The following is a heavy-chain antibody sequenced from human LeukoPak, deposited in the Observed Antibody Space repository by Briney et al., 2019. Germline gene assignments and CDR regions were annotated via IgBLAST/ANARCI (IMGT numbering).Heavy chain of an antibody. Sequence: SETLSLTCTVSGGSISSYYWSWIRQPPGKGLEWIGYIYFSGSTNYNPSLKSRVTISIDTSKNQFSLRLSSLTAADTAVYYCARSRGLLPQIDYWGQGTLVTVSS. V-gene: IGHV4-59*01. J-gene: IGHJ4*02. CDR2: IYFSGST. D-gene: IGHD3-22*01. CDR3: ARSRGLLPQIDY. CDR1: GGSISSYY.